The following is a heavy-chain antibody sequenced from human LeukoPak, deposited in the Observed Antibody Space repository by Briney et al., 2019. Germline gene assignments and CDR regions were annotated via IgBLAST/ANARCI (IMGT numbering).Heavy chain of an antibody. Sequence: GGSLRLSCAASGFTFSSYGMHWVRQAPGKGLEWVAFIRYDGSNKYYADSVKGRFTISRDNSKNTLYLQMNSLRAEDTAVYYCAKDSLGGYGDYVPSDYWGQGTLVTVSS. D-gene: IGHD4-17*01. J-gene: IGHJ4*02. CDR3: AKDSLGGYGDYVPSDY. CDR2: IRYDGSNK. V-gene: IGHV3-30*02. CDR1: GFTFSSYG.